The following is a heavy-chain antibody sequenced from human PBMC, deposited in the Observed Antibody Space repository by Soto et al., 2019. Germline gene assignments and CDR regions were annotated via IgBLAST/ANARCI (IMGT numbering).Heavy chain of an antibody. J-gene: IGHJ2*01. Sequence: SETLSLTCTVSDGSISSYYWSWIRQPPGKRLEWIGCIYVSGSTYYNPSFKSRVTMSVDTSKNQVSLKLTSVTAADTAVYYCARPPRPWETAWAAFDLWGRGTLLTVSS. CDR1: DGSISSYY. CDR3: ARPPRPWETAWAAFDL. CDR2: IYVSGST. V-gene: IGHV4-4*07. D-gene: IGHD1-26*01.